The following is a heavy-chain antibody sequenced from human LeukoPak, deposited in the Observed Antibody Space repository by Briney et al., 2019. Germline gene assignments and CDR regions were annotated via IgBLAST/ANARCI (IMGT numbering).Heavy chain of an antibody. CDR3: ARDAGYGDYV. Sequence: SETLSLTCTVSGGSISSYYWSWIRQPPGKGLEWNGYIYYSGSTNYNPSLKSRVTISVDTSKNQFSLKLSSVTAADTAVYYCARDAGYGDYVWGQGTLVTVSS. CDR2: IYYSGST. V-gene: IGHV4-59*01. D-gene: IGHD4-17*01. J-gene: IGHJ4*02. CDR1: GGSISSYY.